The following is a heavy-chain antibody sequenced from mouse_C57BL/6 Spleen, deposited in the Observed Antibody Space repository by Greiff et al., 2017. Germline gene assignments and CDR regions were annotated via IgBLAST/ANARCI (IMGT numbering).Heavy chain of an antibody. D-gene: IGHD1-1*01. CDR3: ASGDPTYYGSSYVDY. CDR2: IDPEDGET. J-gene: IGHJ2*01. V-gene: IGHV14-2*01. Sequence: VQLQQSGAELVKPGASVKLSCTASGFNIQDYYMHWVKQRTEQGLEWIGRIDPEDGETKYAPKFQGKATITADTSSNTAYLQLSSLTSEDTAVYYWASGDPTYYGSSYVDYWGQGTTLTVSS. CDR1: GFNIQDYY.